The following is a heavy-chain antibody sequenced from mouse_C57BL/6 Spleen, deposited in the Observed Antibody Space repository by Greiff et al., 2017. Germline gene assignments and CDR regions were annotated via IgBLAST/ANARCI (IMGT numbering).Heavy chain of an antibody. CDR3: ARDYYGSSYAMDY. D-gene: IGHD1-1*01. CDR2: IWGDGST. CDR1: GFSLTSYG. V-gene: IGHV2-6*03. Sequence: QVQLKESGPGLVAPSQSLSITCTVSGFSLTSYGVHWVRQPPGKGLEWLVVIWGDGSTTYNSALKSRLSISKYNSKSQVFLKMNSLQADDTAMYYCARDYYGSSYAMDYWGQGTSVTVSS. J-gene: IGHJ4*01.